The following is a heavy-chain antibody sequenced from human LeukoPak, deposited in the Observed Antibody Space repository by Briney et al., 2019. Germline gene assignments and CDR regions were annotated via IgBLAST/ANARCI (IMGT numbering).Heavy chain of an antibody. CDR1: GGSTSSFY. D-gene: IGHD2-15*01. Sequence: PSETLSLTCTVSGGSTSSFYWSWIRQPAGKGLEWVGRIYTSGSTDYNPSLKNRVTMSQDKSKNQFSLKLSSVTAADTAVYYCARGGGSKWHGDWFDPWGQGTLVTVSS. CDR3: ARGGGSKWHGDWFDP. J-gene: IGHJ5*02. V-gene: IGHV4-4*07. CDR2: IYTSGST.